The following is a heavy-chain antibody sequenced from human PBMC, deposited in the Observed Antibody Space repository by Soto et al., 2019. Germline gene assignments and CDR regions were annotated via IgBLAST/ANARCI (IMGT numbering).Heavy chain of an antibody. CDR1: GFTFSSYA. V-gene: IGHV3-23*01. D-gene: IGHD1-20*01. J-gene: IGHJ6*03. CDR3: AKLQRPYNWNDDYYYYYMDV. Sequence: GGSLRLSCAASGFTFSSYAMSWVRQAPGKGLEWVSAISGSGGSTYYADSAKGRFTISRDNSKNTLYLQMNSLGAEDTAVYYCAKLQRPYNWNDDYYYYYMDVWGKGTTVTVSS. CDR2: ISGSGGST.